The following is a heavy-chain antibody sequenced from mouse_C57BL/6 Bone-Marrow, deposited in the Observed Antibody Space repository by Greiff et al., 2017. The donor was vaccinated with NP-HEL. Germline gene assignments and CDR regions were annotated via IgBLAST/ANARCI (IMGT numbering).Heavy chain of an antibody. V-gene: IGHV5-12*01. CDR1: GFTFSDYY. CDR2: ISNGGGST. D-gene: IGHD1-1*01. Sequence: EVKLMESGGGLVQPGGSLKLSCAASGFTFSDYYMYWVRQTPEKRLEWVAYISNGGGSTYYPDTVKGRFTISRDNAKNTLYLQMSRLKSEDTAMYYCARHLYYGSSYFDYWGQGTTLTVSS. CDR3: ARHLYYGSSYFDY. J-gene: IGHJ2*01.